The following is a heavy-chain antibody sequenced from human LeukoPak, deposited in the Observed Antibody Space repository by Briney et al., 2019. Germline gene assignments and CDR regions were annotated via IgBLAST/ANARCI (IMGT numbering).Heavy chain of an antibody. CDR1: GGSFSGYY. CDR2: INHSGST. CDR3: ARGPPSVVVPAAKGTGNDGDFDY. D-gene: IGHD2-2*01. V-gene: IGHV4-34*01. Sequence: PPETLSLTCAVYGGSFSGYYLSWLRQPPGKGLEWIGEINHSGSTNYNTSLKSRVTISVDTSKNQFSLKLSSVTAVDTAVYYCARGPPSVVVPAAKGTGNDGDFDYWGQGTLVTVSS. J-gene: IGHJ4*02.